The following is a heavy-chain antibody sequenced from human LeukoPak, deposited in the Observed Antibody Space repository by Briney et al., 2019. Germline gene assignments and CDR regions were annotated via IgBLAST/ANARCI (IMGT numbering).Heavy chain of an antibody. CDR3: ARATGTNYYYYGMDV. D-gene: IGHD1-7*01. J-gene: IGHJ6*02. V-gene: IGHV4-59*01. CDR2: IYYSGST. Sequence: SETLSLTCTVSGGSISSYYWSWIRQPPGKGLEWIGYIYYSGSTNYNPSLKSRVTISVDTSKNQFSLKLSSVTAADTAVYYRARATGTNYYYYGMDVWGQGTTVTVSS. CDR1: GGSISSYY.